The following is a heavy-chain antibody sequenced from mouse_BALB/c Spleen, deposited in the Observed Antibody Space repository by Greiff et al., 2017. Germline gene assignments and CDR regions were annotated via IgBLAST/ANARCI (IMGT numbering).Heavy chain of an antibody. D-gene: IGHD1-1*01. Sequence: VQLQQSGPGLVQPSQSLSITCTVSGFSLTSYGVHWVRQSPGKGLEWLGVIWSGGSTDYNAAFISRLSISKDNSKSQVFFKMNSLQANDTAIYYCARNRGTTDAMDYWGQGTSVTVSS. CDR1: GFSLTSYG. CDR3: ARNRGTTDAMDY. CDR2: IWSGGST. V-gene: IGHV2-2*02. J-gene: IGHJ4*01.